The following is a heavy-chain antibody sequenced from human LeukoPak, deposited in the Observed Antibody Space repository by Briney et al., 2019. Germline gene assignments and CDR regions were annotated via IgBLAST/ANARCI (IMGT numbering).Heavy chain of an antibody. V-gene: IGHV4-34*01. CDR1: GGSFSGYY. D-gene: IGHD5-18*01. CDR3: ARDRVEDTAIVRRYYYYYMDV. J-gene: IGHJ6*03. Sequence: SETLSLTCAVYGGSFSGYYWSWIRQPPGKGLEWIGEINHSGSTNYNPSLKSRVTISVDTSKNQFSLKLSSVTAADTAVYYCARDRVEDTAIVRRYYYYYMDVWGKGTTVTVSS. CDR2: INHSGST.